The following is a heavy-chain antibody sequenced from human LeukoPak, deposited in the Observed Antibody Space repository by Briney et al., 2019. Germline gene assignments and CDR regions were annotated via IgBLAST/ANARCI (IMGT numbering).Heavy chain of an antibody. CDR3: ARVPITMIVGSFDY. J-gene: IGHJ4*02. D-gene: IGHD3-22*01. Sequence: GGSLRLSCAASGFTFSSYAMHWVRQAPGKGLEWVAVISHDGSNKYYADSVKGRFTISRDNSKNTLYLQMNSLRAEDTAVYYCARVPITMIVGSFDYWGQGTLVTVSS. CDR1: GFTFSSYA. V-gene: IGHV3-30*04. CDR2: ISHDGSNK.